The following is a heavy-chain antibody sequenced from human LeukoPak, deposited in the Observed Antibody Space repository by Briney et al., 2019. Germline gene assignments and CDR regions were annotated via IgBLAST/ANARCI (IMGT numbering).Heavy chain of an antibody. Sequence: SGGSLRLSCAASGFTFSSYWMHWVRQAPGKGLVWVSRINSDGSSTNYADSVKGRFTISRDKAKNTLYLQMNSLRAEDTAVYFCARATRGYSYASDYWGQGTLVTVSS. CDR1: GFTFSSYW. V-gene: IGHV3-74*01. CDR3: ARATRGYSYASDY. J-gene: IGHJ4*02. CDR2: INSDGSST. D-gene: IGHD5-18*01.